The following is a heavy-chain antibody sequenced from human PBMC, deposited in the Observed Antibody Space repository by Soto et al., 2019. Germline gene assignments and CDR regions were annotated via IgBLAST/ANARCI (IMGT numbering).Heavy chain of an antibody. CDR3: ASSPPSSSWYQFNFDY. J-gene: IGHJ4*02. CDR2: IYYSGST. Sequence: SETLSLTCTVSGGSISSSSYYWGWIRQPPGKGLEWIGSIYYSGSTYYNPSLKSRVTISVDTSKNQFSLKLSSVTAADTAVYYCASSPPSSSWYQFNFDYWGQGTLVTVSS. V-gene: IGHV4-39*01. D-gene: IGHD6-13*01. CDR1: GGSISSSSYY.